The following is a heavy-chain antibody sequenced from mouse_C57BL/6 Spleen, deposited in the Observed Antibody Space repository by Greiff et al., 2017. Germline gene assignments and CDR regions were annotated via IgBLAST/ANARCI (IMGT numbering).Heavy chain of an antibody. Sequence: VQLQQPGAELVRPGSSVKLSCKASGYTFTSYWMDWVKQRPGQGLEWIGNIYPSDSETHYNQKFKDKATLTVDKSSSTAYMQLSSLTSEDSAVYYCARLDYDGGYYFDYWGQGTTLTVSS. D-gene: IGHD2-4*01. J-gene: IGHJ2*01. CDR2: IYPSDSET. V-gene: IGHV1-61*01. CDR1: GYTFTSYW. CDR3: ARLDYDGGYYFDY.